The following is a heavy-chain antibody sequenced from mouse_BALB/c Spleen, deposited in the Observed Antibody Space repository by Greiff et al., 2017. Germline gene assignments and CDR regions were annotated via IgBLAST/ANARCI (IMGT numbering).Heavy chain of an antibody. Sequence: QVTLKVSGPGILQPSQTLSLTCSFSGFSLSTSGMGVSWIRQPSGKGLEWLAHIYWDDDKRYNPSLKSRLTISKDTSRNQVFLKITSVDTADTATYYCAREDGYDGYAMDYWGQGTSVTVSS. CDR1: GFSLSTSGMG. CDR3: AREDGYDGYAMDY. J-gene: IGHJ4*01. D-gene: IGHD2-2*01. V-gene: IGHV8-12*01. CDR2: IYWDDDK.